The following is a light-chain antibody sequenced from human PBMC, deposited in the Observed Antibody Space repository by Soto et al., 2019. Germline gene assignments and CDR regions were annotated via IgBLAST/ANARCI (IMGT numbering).Light chain of an antibody. V-gene: IGKV3D-20*01. CDR1: QSVRSSY. Sequence: EIVLTQSPATLSLSPGDRATLSCGASQSVRSSYVAWYQQKAGLAPRLLIYDGSSRASGIPDRFSGSGSGTDFTLTIGRLEPEDVAVYYCQQYDNSAPLSFGGGNKVEMK. CDR2: DGS. CDR3: QQYDNSAPLS. J-gene: IGKJ4*01.